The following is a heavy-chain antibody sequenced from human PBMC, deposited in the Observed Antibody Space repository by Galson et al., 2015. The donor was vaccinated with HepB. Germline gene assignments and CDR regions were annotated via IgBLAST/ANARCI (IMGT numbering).Heavy chain of an antibody. CDR2: ISSSSYI. V-gene: IGHV3-21*01. Sequence: SLRLSCAASGFTFSSYSMNWVRQAPGKGLEWVSSISSSSYIYYADSVKGRFTISRDNAKNSLYLQMNSLRAEDTAVYYCARDLFGCSGGSCYSFNYWGQGTLVTVSS. D-gene: IGHD2-15*01. CDR3: ARDLFGCSGGSCYSFNY. CDR1: GFTFSSYS. J-gene: IGHJ4*02.